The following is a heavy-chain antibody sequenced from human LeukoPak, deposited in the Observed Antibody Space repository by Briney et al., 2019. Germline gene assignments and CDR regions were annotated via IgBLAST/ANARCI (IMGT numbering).Heavy chain of an antibody. V-gene: IGHV3-7*01. D-gene: IGHD5-18*01. CDR3: AKEGFTAMVTGGEDY. CDR2: IKQDGSEK. CDR1: GFTFSGFW. Sequence: GGSLRLSCAASGFTFSGFWMSWVRQTPGKGLEWVANIKQDGSEKYYVDSVKGRFTISRDNSKYTLYLQMNSLRLEDTAVYYCAKEGFTAMVTGGEDYWGQGTLVTVSS. J-gene: IGHJ4*02.